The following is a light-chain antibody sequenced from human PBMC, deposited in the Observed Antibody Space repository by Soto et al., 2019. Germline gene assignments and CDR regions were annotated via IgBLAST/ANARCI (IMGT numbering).Light chain of an antibody. CDR2: GNS. J-gene: IGLJ1*01. CDR3: QTCDNRLCVHV. Sequence: QSVLTQPPSLSGAPGQRVTISCTGSSSNIGAGYDVHWYQQLPGTAPKLLIYGNSNRPSGVPDRFSGSKSGTSASLAIPGLQAEAVFDYYCQTCDNRLCVHVFRTGTIVPVL. V-gene: IGLV1-40*01. CDR1: SSNIGAGYD.